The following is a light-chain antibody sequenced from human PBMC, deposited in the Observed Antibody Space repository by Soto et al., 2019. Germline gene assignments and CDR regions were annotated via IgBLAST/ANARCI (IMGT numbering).Light chain of an antibody. Sequence: QLTQSPSSLSASIGDRVTITCRASQDITNYLAWYQQQPGKAPKLLVYSASTLHSGVPTRFSGSGSGTEFTLTISRLEPEDLAVYYCQQYASSVTFGGGTKVDIK. CDR2: SAS. V-gene: IGKV1-9*01. CDR3: QQYASSVT. J-gene: IGKJ4*01. CDR1: QDITNY.